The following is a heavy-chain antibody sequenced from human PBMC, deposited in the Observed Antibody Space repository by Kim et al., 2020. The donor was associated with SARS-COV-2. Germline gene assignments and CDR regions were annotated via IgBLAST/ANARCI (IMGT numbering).Heavy chain of an antibody. V-gene: IGHV5-51*01. CDR3: ARCEDTARPGAPGAFDI. J-gene: IGHJ3*02. CDR2: IYPGDSDT. D-gene: IGHD5-18*01. Sequence: GESLKISCKGSGYSFTSYWIGWVRQMPGKGLEWMGIIYPGDSDTRYSPSFQGQVTISADKSISTAYLQWSSLKASDTAMYYCARCEDTARPGAPGAFDIWGQGTMVTVSS. CDR1: GYSFTSYW.